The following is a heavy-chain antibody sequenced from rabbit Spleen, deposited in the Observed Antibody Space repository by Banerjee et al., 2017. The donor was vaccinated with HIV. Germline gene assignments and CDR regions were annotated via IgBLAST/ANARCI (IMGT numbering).Heavy chain of an antibody. CDR3: TRDDGSGHYIDGYFNL. V-gene: IGHV1S45*01. J-gene: IGHJ4*01. CDR1: GFDFSSNV. CDR2: IYAGSSGST. Sequence: QEQLEESGGDLVKPEGSLTLTCTASGFDFSSNVMCWVRQAPGKGLEWIGIIYAGSSGSTYYASWAKGRFTISKTSSTTVTLQVTSLTAADTATYFCTRDDGSGHYIDGYFNLWGPGTLVT. D-gene: IGHD1-1*01.